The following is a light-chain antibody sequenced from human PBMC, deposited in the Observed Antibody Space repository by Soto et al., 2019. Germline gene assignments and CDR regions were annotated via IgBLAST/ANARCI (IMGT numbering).Light chain of an antibody. J-gene: IGKJ2*01. Sequence: EIGLTQSPGTLSLSPGERATLSCRASQSVSFSYLAWYQQKPGQAPRLLIYGASSRATGIPDRFSGSGSGTDFTLTISRLEPEDFAVYYCQQYGSSPPYTFGQGTKLKIK. CDR1: QSVSFSY. CDR2: GAS. V-gene: IGKV3-20*01. CDR3: QQYGSSPPYT.